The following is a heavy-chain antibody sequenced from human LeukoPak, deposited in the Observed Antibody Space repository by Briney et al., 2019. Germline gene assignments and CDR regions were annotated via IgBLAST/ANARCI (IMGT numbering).Heavy chain of an antibody. CDR3: ASSYDILTDGDAFDI. CDR1: GFTFSSYA. J-gene: IGHJ3*02. Sequence: PGRSLRLSCAASGFTFSSYAMHWVRQAPGKGLEWVAVISYDGSNKYYAASVKGRFTISRDNSTQTLYLKMNSLRAEDTAVYYCASSYDILTDGDAFDIWGQGTMVTVSS. CDR2: ISYDGSNK. D-gene: IGHD3-9*01. V-gene: IGHV3-30-3*01.